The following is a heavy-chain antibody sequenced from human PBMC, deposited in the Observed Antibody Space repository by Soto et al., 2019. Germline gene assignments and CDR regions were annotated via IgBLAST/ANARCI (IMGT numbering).Heavy chain of an antibody. V-gene: IGHV2-5*02. CDR2: IYWDDDK. CDR3: AHRDGFGECDS. Sequence: QITLKESGPTLVKPTQTLTLTCTFSGFSLTTSGVGVGWIRQPPGKALEWLALIYWDDDKSYSPSLKSRLTITKDTSRNQVVLTMTNMDPVDTATYFCAHRDGFGECDSWGQGTLVTVSS. J-gene: IGHJ5*01. CDR1: GFSLTTSGVG. D-gene: IGHD3-10*01.